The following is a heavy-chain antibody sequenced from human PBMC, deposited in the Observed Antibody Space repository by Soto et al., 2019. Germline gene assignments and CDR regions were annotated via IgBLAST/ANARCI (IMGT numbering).Heavy chain of an antibody. CDR1: GFTFSSYG. Sequence: PGGSLRLSSAASGFTFSSYGMHWVRQAPGKGLEWVAVIWYDGSNKYYADSVKGRFTISRDNSKNTLYPQMNSLRAEDAAVYYCAKYYYDSSGYLAYWGQGTLVTVSS. CDR2: IWYDGSNK. J-gene: IGHJ4*02. V-gene: IGHV3-33*06. CDR3: AKYYYDSSGYLAY. D-gene: IGHD3-22*01.